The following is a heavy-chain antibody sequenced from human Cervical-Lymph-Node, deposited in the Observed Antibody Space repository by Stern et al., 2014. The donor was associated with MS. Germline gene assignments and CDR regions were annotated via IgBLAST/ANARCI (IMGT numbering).Heavy chain of an antibody. V-gene: IGHV4-34*01. CDR3: ARGRMGGLSGLAYYYYPMDV. J-gene: IGHJ6*02. CDR1: GGSFSAHY. CDR2: INHSGST. D-gene: IGHD3-16*01. Sequence: QVQLQQWGAGLLKPSETLSLTCAVYGGSFSAHYLSWIRQPPGKGLEWIGEINHSGSTNYKPSLKSRVTISMVTSTNQFSLKLTSVTAADTAVYYCARGRMGGLSGLAYYYYPMDVWGQGITVTVSS.